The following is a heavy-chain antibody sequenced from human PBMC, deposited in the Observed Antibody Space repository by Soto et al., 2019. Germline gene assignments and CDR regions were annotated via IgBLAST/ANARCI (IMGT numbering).Heavy chain of an antibody. D-gene: IGHD3-16*01. CDR2: IYYSGST. J-gene: IGHJ3*02. CDR1: GGSISSYY. CDR3: ARHVPVWSGWGDAFDI. Sequence: QVQLQESGPGLVKPSETLSLTCTVSGGSISSYYWSWIRQPPGKGLEWIGYIYYSGSTNYNPSPKSRVNISVDTSKNQCPLKLSSVTAADTAVYFCARHVPVWSGWGDAFDILGQGTMVTVSS. V-gene: IGHV4-59*08.